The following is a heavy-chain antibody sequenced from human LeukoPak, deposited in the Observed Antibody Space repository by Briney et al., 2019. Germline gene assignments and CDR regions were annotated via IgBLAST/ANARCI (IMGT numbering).Heavy chain of an antibody. CDR3: ARLGYSSGWYGVGDAFDI. CDR2: IKQDGSEK. V-gene: IGHV3-7*01. J-gene: IGHJ3*02. Sequence: GGPLRLSCAASGFTFSSYWMSWVRQAPGKGLEWVANIKQDGSEKYYVDSVKGRFTISRDNAKNSLYLQMNSLRAEDTAVYYCARLGYSSGWYGVGDAFDIWGQGTMVTVSS. CDR1: GFTFSSYW. D-gene: IGHD6-19*01.